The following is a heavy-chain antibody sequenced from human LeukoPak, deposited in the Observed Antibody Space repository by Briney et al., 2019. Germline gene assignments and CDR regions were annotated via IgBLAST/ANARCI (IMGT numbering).Heavy chain of an antibody. CDR1: GGSISSYY. CDR3: ARWSGGWSASAFDI. J-gene: IGHJ3*02. D-gene: IGHD3-3*01. Sequence: SETLSLTCTVSGGSISSYYWSWIRQPPGKGLEWIGRIYTSGSTNYNPSLKSRVTMSVDTSKNQFSLKLSSVTAADTAVYYCARWSGGWSASAFDIWGQGTMVTVSS. CDR2: IYTSGST. V-gene: IGHV4-4*07.